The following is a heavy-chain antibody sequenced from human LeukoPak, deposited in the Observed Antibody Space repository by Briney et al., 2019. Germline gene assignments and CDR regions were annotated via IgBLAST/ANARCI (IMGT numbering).Heavy chain of an antibody. CDR2: IWYDGSNK. D-gene: IGHD3-22*01. Sequence: SGGSLRLSCAASGFTFSSYGMHWVRQAPGKGLEWVAVIWYDGSNKYYADSVKGRFTISRDNSKNTLYLQMNSLRAEDTAVYYCAKEHYYDSSGYYVNHAFDIWGQGTMVTVSS. J-gene: IGHJ3*02. V-gene: IGHV3-30*02. CDR1: GFTFSSYG. CDR3: AKEHYYDSSGYYVNHAFDI.